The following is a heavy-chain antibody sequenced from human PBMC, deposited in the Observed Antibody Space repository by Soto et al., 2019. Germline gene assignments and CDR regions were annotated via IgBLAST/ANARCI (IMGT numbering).Heavy chain of an antibody. J-gene: IGHJ5*02. CDR3: ARGGAGYCSSTSCYSVDWFDP. CDR1: GGSISSYY. V-gene: IGHV4-59*01. Sequence: PSETLSLTCTVSGGSISSYYWSWIRQPPGKGLEWIGYIYYSGSTNYNPSLKSRVTISVDTSKNQFSLKLSSVTAADTAVYYCARGGAGYCSSTSCYSVDWFDPWGQGTLVTVSS. CDR2: IYYSGST. D-gene: IGHD2-2*01.